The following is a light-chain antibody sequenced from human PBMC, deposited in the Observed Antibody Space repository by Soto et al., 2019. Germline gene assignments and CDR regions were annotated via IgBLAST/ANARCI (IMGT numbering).Light chain of an antibody. CDR1: QNISSY. Sequence: DIQMTQSPSSLSASVGDRVTITCQASQNISSYLNWYQQKXXXAXXXXXXXXXXXXXXIQSRFSGSGSGTDFTLPISSLQTEDFATYYCQQSYSTPQTFGQGTKVDIK. J-gene: IGKJ1*01. CDR3: QQSYSTPQT. V-gene: IGKV1-39*01. CDR2: XXX.